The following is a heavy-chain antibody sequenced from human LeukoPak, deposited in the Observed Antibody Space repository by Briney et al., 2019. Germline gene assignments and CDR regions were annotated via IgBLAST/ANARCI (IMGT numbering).Heavy chain of an antibody. CDR2: INPSGGST. CDR1: GYTFTSYY. D-gene: IGHD5-18*01. J-gene: IGHJ4*02. Sequence: ASVKVSCKASGYTFTSYYMHWVRQAPGQGLEWMGIINPSGGSTSYAQKFQGRVTMTRDMSTSTVYMELSSLRSEDTAVYYCARLPRRPVDTAMDFDYWGQGTLVTVSS. V-gene: IGHV1-46*01. CDR3: ARLPRRPVDTAMDFDY.